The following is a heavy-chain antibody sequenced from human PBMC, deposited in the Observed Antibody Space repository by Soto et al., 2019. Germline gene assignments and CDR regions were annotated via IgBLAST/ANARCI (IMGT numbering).Heavy chain of an antibody. J-gene: IGHJ5*02. CDR3: ARVSSSWQINWFDP. D-gene: IGHD6-13*01. V-gene: IGHV1-3*01. CDR2: INAGNGNT. CDR1: GYTFTSYA. Sequence: GASVKVSCKASGYTFTSYAMHWVRQAPGQRLEWMGWINAGNGNTKYSQKFQGRVTITRDTSASTAYMELSSLRSEDTAVYYCARVSSSWQINWFDPWGQGTLVTVSS.